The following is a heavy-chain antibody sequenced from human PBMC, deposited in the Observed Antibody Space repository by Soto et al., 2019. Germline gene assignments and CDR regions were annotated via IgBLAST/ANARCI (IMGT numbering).Heavy chain of an antibody. CDR3: ARAGRTTVTGLWAFDP. D-gene: IGHD4-17*01. J-gene: IGHJ5*02. Sequence: QVQLEESGGGVVQPGRSLRLSCEASGFTFNTYSMHWVRHPPGKGLEWLAAIWYDGTQKYYADSVKGRFNIARDTSKKTLYLEMNSLRAADTAVYYCARAGRTTVTGLWAFDPWGPGVLGTFSS. CDR1: GFTFNTYS. V-gene: IGHV3-33*01. CDR2: IWYDGTQK.